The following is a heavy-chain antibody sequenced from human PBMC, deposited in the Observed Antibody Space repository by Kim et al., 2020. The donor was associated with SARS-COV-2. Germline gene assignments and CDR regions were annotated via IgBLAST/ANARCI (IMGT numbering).Heavy chain of an antibody. CDR1: GGSISSYY. D-gene: IGHD6-13*01. CDR2: IYYSGST. J-gene: IGHJ4*02. Sequence: SETLSLTCTVSGGSISSYYWSWIRQPPGKGLEWIGYIYYSGSTNYNPSLKSRVTISVDTSKNQFSLKLSSVTAADTAVYYCARVPYSSSWYGGPFDYWGQGTLVTVSS. CDR3: ARVPYSSSWYGGPFDY. V-gene: IGHV4-59*01.